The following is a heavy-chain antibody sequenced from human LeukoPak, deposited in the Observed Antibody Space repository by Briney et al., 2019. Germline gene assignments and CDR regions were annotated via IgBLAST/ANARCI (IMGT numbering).Heavy chain of an antibody. CDR2: IYTSRST. V-gene: IGHV4-4*07. CDR1: GGSIRSYY. CDR3: ASLDYLNGIDY. Sequence: SQTLSLTCTVFGGSIRSYYGSWIRQPAGKGLEWIGRIYTSRSTNHNPSLKSRVTMSVHTTKNQFSLKLSSVTAADTAVYYCASLDYLNGIDYWGQGTLVTVSS. D-gene: IGHD4-11*01. J-gene: IGHJ4*02.